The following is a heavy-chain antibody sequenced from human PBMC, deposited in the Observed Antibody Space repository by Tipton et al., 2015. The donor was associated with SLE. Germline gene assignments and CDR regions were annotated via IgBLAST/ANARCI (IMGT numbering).Heavy chain of an antibody. Sequence: SLRLSCTASGFVFNTYWMTWVRQPPGKGLEWVANIKQDGSERYYVDSLKGRFTISRDNARNSLYLQMSSLRGDDTAVYYCAKELVVVTALDYWGQGTLVTVSS. CDR1: GFVFNTYW. CDR2: IKQDGSER. J-gene: IGHJ4*02. CDR3: AKELVVVTALDY. D-gene: IGHD2-21*02. V-gene: IGHV3-7*01.